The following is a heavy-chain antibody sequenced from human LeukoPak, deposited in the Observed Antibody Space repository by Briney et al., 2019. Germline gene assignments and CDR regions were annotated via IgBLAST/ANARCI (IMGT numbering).Heavy chain of an antibody. Sequence: PGGTLRLSCAASGFTFSSYGMHWVRQAPGKGLEWVAVICNDGSNKYYADSVKGRFTISRDNSKTTLYLQKNSQRAEDTAVYSCAKDLFRSSTSCYVDYWGQGTLVTVSS. CDR1: GFTFSSYG. CDR3: AKDLFRSSTSCYVDY. CDR2: ICNDGSNK. J-gene: IGHJ4*02. D-gene: IGHD2-2*01. V-gene: IGHV3-33*06.